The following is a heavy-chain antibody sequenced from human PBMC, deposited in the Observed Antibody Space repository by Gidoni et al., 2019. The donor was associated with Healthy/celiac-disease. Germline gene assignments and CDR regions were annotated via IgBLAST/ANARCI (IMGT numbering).Heavy chain of an antibody. Sequence: QVQLQESGPGLVKPSATLSLTCTFPGGSISSYYWSWIRQPPGKGLELIGYIDYSGSTNSTPSLKSRVTISVDTSKNQFSLKLSSVTAADTAVYYCARAPALVRGVAATGARVFFDYWGQGTLVTVSS. CDR3: ARAPALVRGVAATGARVFFDY. J-gene: IGHJ4*02. D-gene: IGHD2-15*01. CDR1: GGSISSYY. CDR2: IDYSGST. V-gene: IGHV4-59*01.